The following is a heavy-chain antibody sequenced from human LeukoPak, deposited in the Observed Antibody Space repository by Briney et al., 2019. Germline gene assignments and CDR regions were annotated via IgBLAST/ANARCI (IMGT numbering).Heavy chain of an antibody. CDR2: ISAYNGNT. CDR1: GYTFTSYG. J-gene: IGHJ4*02. CDR3: ARDIGPTHYDILTGTTYFDY. V-gene: IGHV1-18*01. D-gene: IGHD3-9*01. Sequence: ASVTVSCTASGYTFTSYGISWVRQAPGQGLEWMGWISAYNGNTNYAQKLQGRVTMTTDTSTSTAYMELRSLRSDDTAVYYCARDIGPTHYDILTGTTYFDYWGQGTLVTVSS.